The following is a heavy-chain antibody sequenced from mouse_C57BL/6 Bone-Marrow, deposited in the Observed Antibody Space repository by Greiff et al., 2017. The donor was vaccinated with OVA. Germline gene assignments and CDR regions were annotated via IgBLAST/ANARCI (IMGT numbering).Heavy chain of an antibody. V-gene: IGHV1-54*01. CDR1: GYAFTNYL. CDR3: ARGNYGSSPFAY. D-gene: IGHD1-1*01. CDR2: INPGSGGT. J-gene: IGHJ3*01. Sequence: QVQLQQSGAELVRPWTSVKVSCKASGYAFTNYLIEWVKQRPGQGLEWIGVINPGSGGTNYNEKFKGKATLTADKSSSTAYMQLSSLTSEDSAVYFCARGNYGSSPFAYWGQGTLVTVSA.